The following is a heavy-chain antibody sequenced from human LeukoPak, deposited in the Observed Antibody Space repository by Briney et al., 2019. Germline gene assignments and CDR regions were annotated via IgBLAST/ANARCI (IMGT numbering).Heavy chain of an antibody. CDR1: GFTFSSYG. D-gene: IGHD2-2*01. CDR2: ISYDGSNK. J-gene: IGHJ6*02. CDR3: AEDRNRRNCSSTSCYLRYYGMDV. Sequence: GGSLRLSCAASGFTFSSYGMHWVRQAPGKGLEWVAVISYDGSNKYYADSVKGRCTISRDNSKNTLYLQMNSLRAEDTAVYYCAEDRNRRNCSSTSCYLRYYGMDVWGQGTTVTVSS. V-gene: IGHV3-30*18.